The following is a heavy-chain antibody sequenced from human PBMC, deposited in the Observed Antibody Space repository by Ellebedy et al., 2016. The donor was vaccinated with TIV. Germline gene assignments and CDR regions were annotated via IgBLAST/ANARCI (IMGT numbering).Heavy chain of an antibody. CDR3: ARDPGVATDGDY. V-gene: IGHV3-23*01. Sequence: GESLKISXAASGFTFSSYAMSWVRQAPGKGLEWVSAISGSGGSTYYADSVKGRFTISRDNSKNSLYLQMNSLRAEDTAVYYCARDPGVATDGDYWGQGTLVTVSS. CDR1: GFTFSSYA. J-gene: IGHJ4*02. CDR2: ISGSGGST. D-gene: IGHD5-12*01.